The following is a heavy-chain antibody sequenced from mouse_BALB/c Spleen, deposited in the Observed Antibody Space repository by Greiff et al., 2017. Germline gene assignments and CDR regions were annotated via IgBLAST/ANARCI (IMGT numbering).Heavy chain of an antibody. V-gene: IGHV1-67*01. D-gene: IGHD3-1*01. Sequence: VQLQQSGPELVRPGESVKISCKGSGYTFTDYAMHWVKQSHAKSLEWIGVISIYYDNTNYNQKFKGKATMTVDKSSSTAYMELARLTSEDSAIYYCARGSGSGYPHYYAMDYWGQGTSVTVSS. CDR1: GYTFTDYA. J-gene: IGHJ4*01. CDR3: ARGSGSGYPHYYAMDY. CDR2: ISIYYDNT.